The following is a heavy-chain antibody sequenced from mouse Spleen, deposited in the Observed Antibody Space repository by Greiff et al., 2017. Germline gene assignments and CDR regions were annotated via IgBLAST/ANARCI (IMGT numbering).Heavy chain of an antibody. J-gene: IGHJ4*01. V-gene: IGHV1-52*01. CDR1: GYTFTSYW. CDR3: APHGNYDAMDY. CDR2: IDPSDSET. Sequence: QVQLKQPGAELVRPGSSVKLSCKASGYTFTSYWMHWVKQRPIQGLEWIGNIDPSDSETHYNQKFKDKATLTVDKSSSTAYMQLSSLTSEDSAVYYCAPHGNYDAMDYWGQGTSVTVSS. D-gene: IGHD2-1*01.